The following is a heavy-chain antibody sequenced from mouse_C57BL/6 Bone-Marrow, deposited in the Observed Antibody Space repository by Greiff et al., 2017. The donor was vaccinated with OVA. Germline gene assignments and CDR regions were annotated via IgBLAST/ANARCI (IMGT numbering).Heavy chain of an antibody. V-gene: IGHV10-1*01. CDR2: IRSKSNNYAT. D-gene: IGHD1-1*01. CDR3: VRQTTPHYFDY. CDR1: GFSFNTYA. Sequence: EVKVVESGGGLVQPKGSLKLSCAASGFSFNTYAMNWVRQAPGKGLEWVARIRSKSNNYATYYADSVKDRFTISRDDSESMLYLQMNNLKTEDTAMYYCVRQTTPHYFDYWGQGTTLTVSS. J-gene: IGHJ2*01.